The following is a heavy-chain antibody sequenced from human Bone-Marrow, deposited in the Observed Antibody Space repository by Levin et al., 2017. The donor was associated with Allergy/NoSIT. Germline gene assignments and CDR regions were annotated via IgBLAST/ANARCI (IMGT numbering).Heavy chain of an antibody. V-gene: IGHV4-39*02. J-gene: IGHJ5*02. Sequence: SQTLSLTCAVSGGSISRSGSYWNWIRQPPGKGLEWIGSIYYTGTTSYNPSLQSRLTISIGLSQNHFSLQLRSVTAADTAVYYCARRGETYYGSGSYSDWFDPWGQGTLVTVSS. D-gene: IGHD3-10*01. CDR3: ARRGETYYGSGSYSDWFDP. CDR2: IYYTGTT. CDR1: GGSISRSGSY.